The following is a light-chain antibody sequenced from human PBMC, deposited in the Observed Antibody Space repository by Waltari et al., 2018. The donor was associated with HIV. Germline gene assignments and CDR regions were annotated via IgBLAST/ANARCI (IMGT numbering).Light chain of an antibody. V-gene: IGKV4-1*01. Sequence: DIVMTQSPDSLAVSLGERATINCKPSQSVLYSSNNKNYLAWYQQKPGQPPKLLLYWASTRESAVPDRFSGSGSGTDFTLTISSLQAEDLAVYYCQQYYSTPLTFGGGTKVEIK. CDR2: WAS. J-gene: IGKJ4*01. CDR3: QQYYSTPLT. CDR1: QSVLYSSNNKNY.